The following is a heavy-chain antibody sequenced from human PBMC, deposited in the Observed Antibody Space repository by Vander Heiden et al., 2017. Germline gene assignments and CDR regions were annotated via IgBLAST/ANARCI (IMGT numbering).Heavy chain of an antibody. CDR3: AHADSSSWAYYGMDV. CDR1: GFSLSTSGVG. D-gene: IGHD6-13*01. CDR2: IYWNDDK. J-gene: IGHJ6*02. Sequence: QITLKESGPTLVKPTQTLTLTCTVSGFSLSTSGVGVGWIRQPPGKALEWLALIYWNDDKRYSPSLKSRLTITTDTSKNQLVLTMTNMDPVDTATYYCAHADSSSWAYYGMDVWGQGTTVTVSS. V-gene: IGHV2-5*01.